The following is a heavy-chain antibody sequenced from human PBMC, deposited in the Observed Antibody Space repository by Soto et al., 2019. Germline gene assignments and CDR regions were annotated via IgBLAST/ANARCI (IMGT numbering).Heavy chain of an antibody. CDR3: ARDLLRGYSQQYYYYGMDV. CDR2: ISAYNGNT. Sequence: ASVKVSCKASGYTFTSYGISWVRQAPGQGLEWMGWISAYNGNTNYAQKLQGRVTMTTDTSTSTAYMELRSLRSDDTAVYYCARDLLRGYSQQYYYYGMDVWGKGTTVTVSS. D-gene: IGHD5-18*01. CDR1: GYTFTSYG. J-gene: IGHJ6*04. V-gene: IGHV1-18*04.